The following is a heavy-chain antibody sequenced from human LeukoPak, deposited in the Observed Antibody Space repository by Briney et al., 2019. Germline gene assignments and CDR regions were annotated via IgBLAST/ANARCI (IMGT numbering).Heavy chain of an antibody. Sequence: SETLSLTCTVSGGSIRSSRYYWGWIRQPPGQGLEWIGNIYYSGSTYYNPSLKSRVTISVDTSKNQFSLKLSSVTAADTAVYYCARQDYGGTDYWGQGTLVTVSS. J-gene: IGHJ4*02. CDR1: GGSIRSSRYY. D-gene: IGHD4-23*01. CDR3: ARQDYGGTDY. CDR2: IYYSGST. V-gene: IGHV4-39*01.